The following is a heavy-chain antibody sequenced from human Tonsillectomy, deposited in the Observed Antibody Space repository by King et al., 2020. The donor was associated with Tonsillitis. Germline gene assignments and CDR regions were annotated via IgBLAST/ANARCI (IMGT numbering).Heavy chain of an antibody. J-gene: IGHJ4*02. CDR1: GGSISSYY. Sequence: VQLQESGPGLVKPSETLSLTCTVSGGSISSYYWSWIRQPPGKGLEWIGYIYYSGSTNYNSSLKSRVTISIDTSKNQFSLKLNSVAAADTAVYYCARVGSGSPHFAYWGQGTLVTVSS. CDR3: ARVGSGSPHFAY. CDR2: IYYSGST. V-gene: IGHV4-59*01. D-gene: IGHD6-19*01.